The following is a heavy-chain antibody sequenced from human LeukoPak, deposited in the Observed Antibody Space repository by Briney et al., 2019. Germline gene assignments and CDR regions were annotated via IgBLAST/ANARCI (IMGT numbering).Heavy chain of an antibody. Sequence: PSETLSLTCTVSGGSISSYYWSWIRQPQGKGLEWIWYIYYSGSTNYNPSLKSRVTISVDTSKNQFSLKLSSVTAADTAVYYCARAYWSYYYDSSGYYNWFDPWGQGTLVTVSS. V-gene: IGHV4-59*01. CDR2: IYYSGST. J-gene: IGHJ5*02. CDR3: ARAYWSYYYDSSGYYNWFDP. D-gene: IGHD3-22*01. CDR1: GGSISSYY.